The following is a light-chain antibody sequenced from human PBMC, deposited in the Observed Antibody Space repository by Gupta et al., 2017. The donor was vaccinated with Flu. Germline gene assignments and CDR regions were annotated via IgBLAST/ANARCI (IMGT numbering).Light chain of an antibody. CDR1: QTVRPS. CDR3: QQRTSWPMYT. V-gene: IGKV3-11*01. Sequence: ATLSLSPGERAILSCRASQTVRPSLAWYQQKPGQAPRLLIYDASNRHAGIPARFSASGSGTDFTLTISSVEPEDFAVYYCQQRTSWPMYTFGQGTKLEMK. CDR2: DAS. J-gene: IGKJ2*01.